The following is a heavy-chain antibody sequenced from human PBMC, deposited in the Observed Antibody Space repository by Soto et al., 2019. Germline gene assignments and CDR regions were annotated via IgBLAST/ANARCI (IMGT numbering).Heavy chain of an antibody. Sequence: SETLSLTCTVSGGSISSSSYYWGWIRQPPGKGLEWIGSIYYSGSTYYNPSLKSRVTISVDTSKNQFSLKLSSLTAADTAVYYCARQEAPLLRFLEWLFWFDPWGQGTLVTVSS. CDR3: ARQEAPLLRFLEWLFWFDP. CDR1: GGSISSSSYY. J-gene: IGHJ5*02. V-gene: IGHV4-39*01. CDR2: IYYSGST. D-gene: IGHD3-3*01.